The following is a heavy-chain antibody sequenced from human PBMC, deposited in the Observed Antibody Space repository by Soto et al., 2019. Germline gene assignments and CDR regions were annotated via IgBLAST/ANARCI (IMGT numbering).Heavy chain of an antibody. J-gene: IGHJ4*02. Sequence: TLSLTGTVSGGSINSGDYYWSWIRQPPGKGLEWIGYIYYSGSTYYNPSLKSRVTISVDTSKNQFSLKLGSVTAADAAVYYCARASTIFGVVVRFDSWGQGTLVTVS. CDR2: IYYSGST. CDR3: ARASTIFGVVVRFDS. CDR1: GGSINSGDYY. V-gene: IGHV4-30-4*01. D-gene: IGHD3-3*01.